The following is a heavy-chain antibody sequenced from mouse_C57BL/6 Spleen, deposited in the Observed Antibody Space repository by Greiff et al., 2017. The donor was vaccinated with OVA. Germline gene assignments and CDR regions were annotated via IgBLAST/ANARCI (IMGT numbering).Heavy chain of an antibody. J-gene: IGHJ2*01. D-gene: IGHD5-1*01. Sequence: EVQLQQSGPELVKPGASVKISCKASGYSFTDYNMNWVKQSNGKSLEWIGVINPNYGTTSYNQKFKGKSTLTVDQSSSPAYMQLNSLASEDSACDCYARGGTFAYWGQGTTLTVSS. CDR1: GYSFTDYN. V-gene: IGHV1-39*01. CDR3: ARGGTFAY. CDR2: INPNYGTT.